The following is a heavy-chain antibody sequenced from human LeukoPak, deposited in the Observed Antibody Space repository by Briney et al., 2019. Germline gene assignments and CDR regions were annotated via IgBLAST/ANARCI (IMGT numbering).Heavy chain of an antibody. CDR2: IYYSGST. Sequence: PSVTLSLTCTVSGGPVSRGSYYWRWIRQPPGKGLEWIGYIYYSGSTNYNPSLKSRVTISVDTSKNQFSLKLSSVTAADTAVYYCASYYYGSGIVWGQGTLVTVSS. CDR3: ASYYYGSGIV. D-gene: IGHD3-10*01. J-gene: IGHJ4*02. V-gene: IGHV4-61*01. CDR1: GGPVSRGSYY.